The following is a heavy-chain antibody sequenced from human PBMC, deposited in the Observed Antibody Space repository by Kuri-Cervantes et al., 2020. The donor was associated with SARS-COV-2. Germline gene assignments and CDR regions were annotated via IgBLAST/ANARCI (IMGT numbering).Heavy chain of an antibody. V-gene: IGHV3-30-3*01. Sequence: GESLKISCAASGFTFSRYAMHWVRQAPGKGLEWVAVISYDGSNKDYTASGKGRFTISRDNSQNTLYLQMISLRTEDTALYYCARGGYSSSSGHYFDYWGQGTLVTVSS. CDR1: GFTFSRYA. J-gene: IGHJ4*02. CDR2: ISYDGSNK. CDR3: ARGGYSSSSGHYFDY. D-gene: IGHD6-6*01.